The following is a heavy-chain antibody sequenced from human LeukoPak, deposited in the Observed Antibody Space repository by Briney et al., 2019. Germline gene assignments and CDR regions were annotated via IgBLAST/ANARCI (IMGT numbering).Heavy chain of an antibody. Sequence: SETLSLTCAVYGGSFSGYYWSWIRRPPGKGLEWIGEINHSGSTNYNPSLKSRVTISVDTSKNQFSLKLSSVTAADTAVYYCARVWGDGYTYFDYWGQGTLVTVSS. V-gene: IGHV4-34*01. CDR1: GGSFSGYY. CDR2: INHSGST. J-gene: IGHJ4*02. CDR3: ARVWGDGYTYFDY. D-gene: IGHD5-24*01.